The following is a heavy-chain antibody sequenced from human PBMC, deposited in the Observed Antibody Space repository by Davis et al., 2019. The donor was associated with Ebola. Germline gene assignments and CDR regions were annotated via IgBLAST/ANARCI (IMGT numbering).Heavy chain of an antibody. CDR1: GFTFSSYA. D-gene: IGHD1-1*01. Sequence: GGSLRLSCAASGFTFSSYAMHWVRQAPGKGLEWVAVISYDGSNKYYADSVKGRFTISRDNSKNTLYLQMNSLRAEDTAVYYCANGGLELDYWGQGTLVTVSS. V-gene: IGHV3-30*04. J-gene: IGHJ4*02. CDR3: ANGGLELDY. CDR2: ISYDGSNK.